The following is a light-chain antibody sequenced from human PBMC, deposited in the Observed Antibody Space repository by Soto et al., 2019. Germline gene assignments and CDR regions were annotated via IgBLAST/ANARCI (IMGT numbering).Light chain of an antibody. CDR1: QSISSW. J-gene: IGKJ5*01. V-gene: IGKV1-5*01. CDR3: QQYNTYST. Sequence: DIQITQSPSSFSSSALERFTITCRASQSISSWLAWYQQKPGKAPKLLIYDASSLKSGVPAGFSGSGSGTEFTLTISSLQPDDFATYYCQQYNTYSTFGQGTRLEIK. CDR2: DAS.